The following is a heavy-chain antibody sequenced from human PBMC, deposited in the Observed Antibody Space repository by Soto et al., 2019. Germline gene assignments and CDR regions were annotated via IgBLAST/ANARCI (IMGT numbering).Heavy chain of an antibody. CDR2: LYSEDTT. D-gene: IGHD4-17*01. Sequence: GGSLRLSCAASGFTVSSKYMSWVRQAPGKGLEWVSVLYSEDTTYYTDSVKGRFTTSRDNSKNTLYLQMNSLRVEDTAVYYCARVGEDYGDSSDYWGQGTLVTVSS. CDR3: ARVGEDYGDSSDY. J-gene: IGHJ4*02. CDR1: GFTVSSKY. V-gene: IGHV3-66*01.